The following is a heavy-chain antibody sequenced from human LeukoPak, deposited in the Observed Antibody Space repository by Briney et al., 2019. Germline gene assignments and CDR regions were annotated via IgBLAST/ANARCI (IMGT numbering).Heavy chain of an antibody. CDR2: IYYSGST. J-gene: IGHJ4*02. Sequence: SETLSLTCTVSGGSISSGDYYWSWIRQPPGKGLEWIGYIYYSGSTYYNPSLKSRVTISVDTSKNQFSLKLSSVTAADTAVYYCARDSSGWCDYWGQGTLVTVPS. CDR3: ARDSSGWCDY. D-gene: IGHD6-19*01. V-gene: IGHV4-30-4*01. CDR1: GGSISSGDYY.